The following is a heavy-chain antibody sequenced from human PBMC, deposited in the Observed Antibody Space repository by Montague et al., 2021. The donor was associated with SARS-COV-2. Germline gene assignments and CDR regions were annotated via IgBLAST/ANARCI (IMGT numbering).Heavy chain of an antibody. J-gene: IGHJ4*02. D-gene: IGHD2-8*02. CDR2: ISGAGTTI. CDR1: GFTFSYLE. CDR3: ARDLVVTDGISDY. V-gene: IGHV3-48*03. Sequence: SLRLSCAASGFTFSYLEMNWVRQAPGKGLEWISYISGAGTTIYYADSVKGRFTISRDNAKNSLYLQMNSLRAEDTAVYYCARDLVVTDGISDYWGQGTLVTVSS.